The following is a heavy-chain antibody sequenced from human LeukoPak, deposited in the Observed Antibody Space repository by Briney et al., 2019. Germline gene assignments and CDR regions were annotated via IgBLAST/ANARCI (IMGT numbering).Heavy chain of an antibody. CDR2: ISDDGSKK. CDR3: ARASLPHAGGYYFDS. CDR1: GFSFNTFA. V-gene: IGHV3-30*04. J-gene: IGHJ4*02. D-gene: IGHD3-10*01. Sequence: GGSLRLSCAASGFSFNTFAMHWVRQAPDKGLEWVAVISDDGSKKYHADSVKGRFTISRDNSENTLYLQMKSLRHEDTAVYYCARASLPHAGGYYFDSWGQGTVVTVSS.